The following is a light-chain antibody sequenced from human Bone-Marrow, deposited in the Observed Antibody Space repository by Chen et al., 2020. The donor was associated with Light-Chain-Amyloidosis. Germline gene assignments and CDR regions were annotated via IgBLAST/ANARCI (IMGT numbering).Light chain of an antibody. Sequence: SSELTQPTSVSVSPGQTARITCSGDDLPTKYAYWYQQKPGQAPVLVIHRDTERPSGISERFSGSSSGTTATLTISRVQAEDEADYHCQSADSSGTYEVRFGGGTKLTVL. CDR3: QSADSSGTYEVR. CDR2: RDT. J-gene: IGLJ2*01. CDR1: DLPTKY. V-gene: IGLV3-25*03.